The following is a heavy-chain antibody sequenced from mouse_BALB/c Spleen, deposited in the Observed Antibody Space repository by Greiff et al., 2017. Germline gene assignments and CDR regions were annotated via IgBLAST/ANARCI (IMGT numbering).Heavy chain of an antibody. D-gene: IGHD2-2*01. V-gene: IGHV3-2*02. Sequence: VQLKESGPGLVKPSQSLSLTCTVTGYSITSDYAWNWIRQFPGNKLEWMGYISYSGSTSYNPSLKSRISITRDTSKNQFFLQLSSVTTEDTATYYCARSPLWLRRFDYWGQGTTLTVSS. CDR2: ISYSGST. CDR3: ARSPLWLRRFDY. CDR1: GYSITSDYA. J-gene: IGHJ2*01.